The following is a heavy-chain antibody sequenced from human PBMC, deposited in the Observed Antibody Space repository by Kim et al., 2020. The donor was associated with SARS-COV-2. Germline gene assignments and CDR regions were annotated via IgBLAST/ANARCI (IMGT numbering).Heavy chain of an antibody. CDR2: INHSGST. J-gene: IGHJ4*02. CDR3: ARGWRLVRGVVFDY. Sequence: SETLSLTCAVYGGSFSGYYWSWIRQPPGKGLEWIGEINHSGSTNYNPSLKSRVTISVDTSKNQFSLKLSSVTAADTAVYYCARGWRLVRGVVFDYWGQGTLVTVSS. D-gene: IGHD3-10*01. CDR1: GGSFSGYY. V-gene: IGHV4-34*01.